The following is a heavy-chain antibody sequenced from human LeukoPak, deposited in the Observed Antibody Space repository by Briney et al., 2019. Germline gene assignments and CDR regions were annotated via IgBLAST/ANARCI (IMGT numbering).Heavy chain of an antibody. D-gene: IGHD1-26*01. CDR1: GGSISSSSYY. J-gene: IGHJ4*02. CDR3: ASISGSYYAGTFDY. CDR2: IYYSGST. Sequence: SETLSLTCAVSGGSISSSSYYWGWIRQPPGKGLEWIGSIYYSGSTYYNPSLKSRVTISVDTSKNQFSLKLSSVTAADTAVYYCASISGSYYAGTFDYWGQGTLVTVSS. V-gene: IGHV4-39*07.